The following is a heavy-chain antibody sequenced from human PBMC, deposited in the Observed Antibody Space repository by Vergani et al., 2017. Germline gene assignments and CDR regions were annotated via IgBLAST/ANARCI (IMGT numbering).Heavy chain of an antibody. D-gene: IGHD3-3*01. J-gene: IGHJ4*02. CDR1: GFTFSSYW. CDR2: IKQDGSEK. CDR3: ARDRDTHYDFWSGYYSGYFDY. Sequence: EVQLVESGGGLVQPGGSLRLSCAASGFTFSSYWMSWVRQAPGKGLEWVANIKQDGSEKYYVDSVKGRFTISRDNAKNSLYLQMNSLRAEDTAVYYCARDRDTHYDFWSGYYSGYFDYWGQGTLVTVSS. V-gene: IGHV3-7*01.